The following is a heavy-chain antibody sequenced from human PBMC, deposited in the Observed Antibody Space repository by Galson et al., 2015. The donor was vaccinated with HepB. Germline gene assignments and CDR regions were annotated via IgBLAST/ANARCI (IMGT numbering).Heavy chain of an antibody. CDR3: ARDQTVPAAMRRGYYYGMDV. Sequence: SLRLSCAASGFTFSSYAMHWVRQAPGKGLELVAVISYDGSNKYYADSVKGRFTISRDNSKNTLYLQMNSLRAEDTAVYYCARDQTVPAAMRRGYYYGMDVWGQGTTVTVSS. CDR1: GFTFSSYA. CDR2: ISYDGSNK. J-gene: IGHJ6*02. V-gene: IGHV3-30*04. D-gene: IGHD2-2*01.